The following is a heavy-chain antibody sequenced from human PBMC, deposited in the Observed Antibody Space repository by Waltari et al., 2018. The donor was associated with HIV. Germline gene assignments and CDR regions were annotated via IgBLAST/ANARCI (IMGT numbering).Heavy chain of an antibody. Sequence: EVQLVESGGGFVQPGGSISLSRAASGFPFSSYWMHWVRQAPGKGLVGVSRISSDWSSASYADSVKGRFTISRDNAKNTLYLQMNSLRAEDTAVYYCARDYGDKAFDYWGQGTLVTVSS. J-gene: IGHJ4*02. CDR2: ISSDWSSA. V-gene: IGHV3-74*01. CDR1: GFPFSSYW. D-gene: IGHD3-10*01. CDR3: ARDYGDKAFDY.